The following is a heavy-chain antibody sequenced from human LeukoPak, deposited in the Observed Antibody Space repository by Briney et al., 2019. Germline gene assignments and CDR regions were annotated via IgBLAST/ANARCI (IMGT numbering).Heavy chain of an antibody. CDR1: GFTFSGFA. CDR2: IGSDYKT. Sequence: GGSLRLSCAASGFTFSGFAMTWVRQAPGKGLEWVSSIGSDYKTHYSESVKGRFAISRDNSKSTLFLQMNSLRAEDTALYYCAKDLHYNVAMDVWGQGTAVTVSS. J-gene: IGHJ6*02. D-gene: IGHD3-10*02. V-gene: IGHV3-23*01. CDR3: AKDLHYNVAMDV.